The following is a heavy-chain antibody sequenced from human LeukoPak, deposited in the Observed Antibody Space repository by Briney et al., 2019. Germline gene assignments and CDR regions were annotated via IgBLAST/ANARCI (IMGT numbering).Heavy chain of an antibody. CDR3: TRLYDGSGTYYNGDY. V-gene: IGHV3-73*01. Sequence: GGSLRLSCAGSGFTFSGSAIHWVRQASGKGLGWVGRIRSNYATTYSASMKGRFTISRDDSQNTAYLQINSLKTEDTAVYYCTRLYDGSGTYYNGDYWGQGTLVTVSS. CDR2: IRSNYAT. J-gene: IGHJ4*02. D-gene: IGHD3-10*01. CDR1: GFTFSGSA.